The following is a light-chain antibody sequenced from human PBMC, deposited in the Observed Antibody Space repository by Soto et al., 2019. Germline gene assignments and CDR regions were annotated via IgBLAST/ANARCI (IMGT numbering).Light chain of an antibody. V-gene: IGKV1-5*03. J-gene: IGKJ1*01. Sequence: DIQMTQSPSILSASVGDRVTITCRASQSISSWLAWYQQRPGKAPKLLIYKASNLESGVPPRFSGSGSGTELTLTISSLHPDDFATYYCQQYYTYPWTFGPGTKVEIK. CDR2: KAS. CDR3: QQYYTYPWT. CDR1: QSISSW.